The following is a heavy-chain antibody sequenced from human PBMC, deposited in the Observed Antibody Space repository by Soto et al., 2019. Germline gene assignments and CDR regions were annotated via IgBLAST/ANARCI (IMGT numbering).Heavy chain of an antibody. D-gene: IGHD2-15*01. CDR3: ARGAVAAGDFDY. V-gene: IGHV3-33*01. Sequence: TGGSLRLSCAASGSALRTHGMHWVRQAPGKGLEWVAVIWGDESKKYYADSVKGRFTISKDNSKNTLFLQMNTLRVEDTAVYYCARGAVAAGDFDYWGQGTLVTVSS. CDR1: GSALRTHG. CDR2: IWGDESKK. J-gene: IGHJ4*02.